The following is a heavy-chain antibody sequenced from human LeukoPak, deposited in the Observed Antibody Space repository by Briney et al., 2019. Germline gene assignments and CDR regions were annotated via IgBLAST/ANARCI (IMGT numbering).Heavy chain of an antibody. CDR1: GGSLSGYY. CDR3: AVARITMVRGVILEYFQH. D-gene: IGHD3-10*01. CDR2: INHSGYT. J-gene: IGHJ1*01. V-gene: IGHV4-34*01. Sequence: SETLSLTCAVYGGSLSGYYWSWIRQPPGKGLEWIGEINHSGYTTYNPSLKSRVTISVDTSKNQFSLKLSSVTAADTAVYYCAVARITMVRGVILEYFQHWGQGTLVTVSS.